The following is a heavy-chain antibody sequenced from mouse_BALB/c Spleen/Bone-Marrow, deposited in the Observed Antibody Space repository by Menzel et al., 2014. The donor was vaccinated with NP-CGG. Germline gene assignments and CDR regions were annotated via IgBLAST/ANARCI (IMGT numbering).Heavy chain of an antibody. CDR1: GFTFTDYY. Sequence: EVHLVESGGGSVQPGGSLKLSCAASGFTFTDYYMSWVRQPPGKALEWLGFIRNKANGYTTEYSVSVKGRFTISRDNSQRILYLQMNTLRAEDSATYYCARDENVGIYWYFDVWGAGTTVIVSS. V-gene: IGHV7-3*02. J-gene: IGHJ1*01. CDR3: ARDENVGIYWYFDV. CDR2: IRNKANGYTT.